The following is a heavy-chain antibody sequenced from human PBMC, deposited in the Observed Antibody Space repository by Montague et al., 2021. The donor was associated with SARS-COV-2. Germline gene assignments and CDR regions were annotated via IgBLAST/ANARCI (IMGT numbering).Heavy chain of an antibody. J-gene: IGHJ5*02. CDR1: GRPRDSGGYY. CDR3: ARDGHSNYNYIDP. CDR2: VYHTGRT. Sequence: TLSLTCTVSGRPRDSGGYYWTWIRQHPGKGLEWIGYVYHTGRTYYNPSLKSRVTMSIDMSKNQFSLNLTSVTAADTALYYCARDGHSNYNYIDPWGPGILVTVSS. D-gene: IGHD4-11*01. V-gene: IGHV4-31*03.